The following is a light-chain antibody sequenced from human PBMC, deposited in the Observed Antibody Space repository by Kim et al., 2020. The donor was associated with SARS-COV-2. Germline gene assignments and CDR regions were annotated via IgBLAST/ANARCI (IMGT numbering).Light chain of an antibody. J-gene: IGKJ4*01. CDR3: QQYDSLPLT. Sequence: DIQMTQSPSSLYASVGDRVTITCQASQGISTDLNWYQQKAGNAPKILIYDTSRLETGVPSRFSGTRSGTKFTFNISSLQPEDIATYFCQQYDSLPLTFGGGTKLEI. CDR1: QGISTD. V-gene: IGKV1-33*01. CDR2: DTS.